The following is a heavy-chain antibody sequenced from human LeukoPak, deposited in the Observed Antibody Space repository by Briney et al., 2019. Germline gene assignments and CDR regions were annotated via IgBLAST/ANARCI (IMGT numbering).Heavy chain of an antibody. CDR3: ARDIYEIAAAGTFDY. J-gene: IGHJ4*02. Sequence: PGGSLRLSCAASGFTFSSYSMNWVRQAPGKGLEWVSSISSSSSYIYYADSVKGRLTISRDNAKNSLYLQMNSLRAEDTAVYYCARDIYEIAAAGTFDYWGQGTLVTVSS. V-gene: IGHV3-21*01. CDR1: GFTFSSYS. CDR2: ISSSSSYI. D-gene: IGHD6-13*01.